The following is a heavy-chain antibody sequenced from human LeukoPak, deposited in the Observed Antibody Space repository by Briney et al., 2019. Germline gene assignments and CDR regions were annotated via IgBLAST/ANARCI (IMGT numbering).Heavy chain of an antibody. J-gene: IGHJ3*02. Sequence: GESLKISCKGSGYSFTSYWIGWVRQMPGKGLERMGIIYPGDSDTRYSPSFQGQVTISADKSISTAYLQWSSLKASDTAMYYCARSRWELLPDDAFDIWGQGTMVTVSS. V-gene: IGHV5-51*01. CDR1: GYSFTSYW. CDR3: ARSRWELLPDDAFDI. CDR2: IYPGDSDT. D-gene: IGHD1-26*01.